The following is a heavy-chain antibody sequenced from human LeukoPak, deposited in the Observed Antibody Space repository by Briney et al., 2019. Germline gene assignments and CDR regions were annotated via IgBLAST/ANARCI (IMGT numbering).Heavy chain of an antibody. J-gene: IGHJ4*02. CDR2: FDPEDGET. D-gene: IGHD3-22*01. CDR1: GYTLTELS. V-gene: IGHV1-24*01. Sequence: DSVEVSCKVSGYTLTELSMHWVRQAPGKGLEWMGGFDPEDGETIYAQKFQGRVTMTEDTSTDTAYMELSSLRSEDTAVYYCARDESLVVTTSGYFDYWGQGTLVTVSS. CDR3: ARDESLVVTTSGYFDY.